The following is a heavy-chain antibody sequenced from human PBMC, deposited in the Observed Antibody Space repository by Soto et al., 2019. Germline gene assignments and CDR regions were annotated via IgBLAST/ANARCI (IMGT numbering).Heavy chain of an antibody. CDR2: IYYTGST. CDR3: ARDSAMVWDYYCGVDV. CDR1: GGSVSSGSHY. Sequence: PSETLSLTCTVSGGSVSSGSHYWNWLRQPPGKGLEWIGYIYYTGSTNYSPSLTSRVTLSLDTSKNQFSLKLRSVTAADTAVYFCARDSAMVWDYYCGVDVWGQGTTVTVSS. J-gene: IGHJ6*02. D-gene: IGHD5-18*01. V-gene: IGHV4-61*01.